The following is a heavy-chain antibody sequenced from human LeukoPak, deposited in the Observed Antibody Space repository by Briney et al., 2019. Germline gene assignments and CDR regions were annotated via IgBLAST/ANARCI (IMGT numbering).Heavy chain of an antibody. CDR2: IYYSGST. V-gene: IGHV4-59*08. D-gene: IGHD2-2*01. Sequence: SETLSLTCTVSGGSISSYYWSWIRQPPGKGLEWIRYIYYSGSTNYNPSLKSRVTISVDTSKNQFSLKLSSVTAADTAVYYCASFSVVPAYFDYWGQGTLVTVSS. CDR3: ASFSVVPAYFDY. CDR1: GGSISSYY. J-gene: IGHJ4*02.